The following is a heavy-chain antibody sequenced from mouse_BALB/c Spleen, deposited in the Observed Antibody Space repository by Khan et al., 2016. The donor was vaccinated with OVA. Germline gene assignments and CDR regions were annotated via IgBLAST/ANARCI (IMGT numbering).Heavy chain of an antibody. D-gene: IGHD2-14*01. CDR2: VNPNTGGS. Sequence: VQLQQSGPDLVKPGASVKISCKASGYSFTLYYMTWVKQSHGKSLEWIGRVNPNTGGSDYNQEFKGKAILTVDKSSNTAYMELHSLTSDDSAVYYWARGYDFFAYWGQGTLVTVSA. CDR1: GYSFTLYY. J-gene: IGHJ3*01. CDR3: ARGYDFFAY. V-gene: IGHV1-26*01.